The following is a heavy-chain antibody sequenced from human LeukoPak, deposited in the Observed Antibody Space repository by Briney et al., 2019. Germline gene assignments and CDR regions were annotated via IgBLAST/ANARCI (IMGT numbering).Heavy chain of an antibody. Sequence: PGRSLRLSCAASGFTFSSYAMHWVRQAPGKGLEWVAVISYDGSNKYYADSVKGRFTISRDNSKNTLYLQMNSLRAEDTAVYYCARAYRTTRIAVAGHYYGMDVWGQGTTVTVSS. V-gene: IGHV3-30-3*01. D-gene: IGHD6-19*01. CDR1: GFTFSSYA. J-gene: IGHJ6*02. CDR3: ARAYRTTRIAVAGHYYGMDV. CDR2: ISYDGSNK.